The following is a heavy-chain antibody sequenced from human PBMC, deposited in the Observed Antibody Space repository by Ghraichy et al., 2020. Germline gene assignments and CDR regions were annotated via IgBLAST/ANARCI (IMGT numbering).Heavy chain of an antibody. D-gene: IGHD2-2*01. CDR3: ARAGAYCSSTSCYFDY. CDR2: IYYSGST. V-gene: IGHV4-31*03. Sequence: SETLSLTCTVSGGSISSGGYYWSWIRQHPGKGLEWIGYIYYSGSTYYNPSLKSRVTISVDTSKNQFSLKLSSVTAADTAVYYCARAGAYCSSTSCYFDYWGQGTLVTVSS. J-gene: IGHJ4*02. CDR1: GGSISSGGYY.